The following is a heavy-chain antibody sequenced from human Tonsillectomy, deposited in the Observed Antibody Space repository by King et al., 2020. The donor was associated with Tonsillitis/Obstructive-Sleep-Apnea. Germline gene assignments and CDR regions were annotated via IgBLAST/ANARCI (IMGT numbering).Heavy chain of an antibody. V-gene: IGHV3-21*01. Sequence: VQLVQSGGGLVKPGGSLRLSCAASGFTFSSYSMNWVRQAPGKGLEWVSSISSSSSYIYYADSVKGRFTISRDNAKNSLYLQMNSLRDEDTAVYYCARDYDFWSGYYLFWGQGTLVTVSS. CDR3: ARDYDFWSGYYLF. CDR1: GFTFSSYS. D-gene: IGHD3-3*01. J-gene: IGHJ4*02. CDR2: ISSSSSYI.